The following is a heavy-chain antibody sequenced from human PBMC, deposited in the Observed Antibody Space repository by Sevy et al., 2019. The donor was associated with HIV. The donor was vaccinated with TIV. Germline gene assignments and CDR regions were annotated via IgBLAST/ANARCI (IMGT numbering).Heavy chain of an antibody. J-gene: IGHJ5*02. CDR2: INGDGSST. V-gene: IGHV3-74*01. Sequence: GGSLRLSCAASGFTFSNYWMHWVRQAPGKGLVWVSSINGDGSSTNSADSVKGRFTISRDSAKNTLYLQMNSLRAEDTAVYYCARDPGGDIVVVPAAILGWFDPWGQGTLVTVSS. D-gene: IGHD2-2*02. CDR1: GFTFSNYW. CDR3: ARDPGGDIVVVPAAILGWFDP.